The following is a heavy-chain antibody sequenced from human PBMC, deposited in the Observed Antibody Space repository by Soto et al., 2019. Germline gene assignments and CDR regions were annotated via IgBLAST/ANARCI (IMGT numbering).Heavy chain of an antibody. J-gene: IGHJ3*02. CDR2: ISAYNGNT. Sequence: GASVKGSCNASWYTFTSYGISWGRQSPVQGLEWMGCISAYNGNTNYAQKLQGRVTMTTDTSTSTAYMELRSLRSDETAVYYCAREGASSGYSRGAFDIWRQGTMVTVSS. D-gene: IGHD3-22*01. V-gene: IGHV1-18*04. CDR3: AREGASSGYSRGAFDI. CDR1: WYTFTSYG.